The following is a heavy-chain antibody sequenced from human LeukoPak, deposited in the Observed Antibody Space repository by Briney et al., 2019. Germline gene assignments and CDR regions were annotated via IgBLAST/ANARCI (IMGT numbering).Heavy chain of an antibody. V-gene: IGHV3-48*03. CDR3: ARDGGRGGGDY. J-gene: IGHJ4*02. CDR2: ISSSGSTI. CDR1: GFTFSSYE. Sequence: GGSLRLSCAASGFTFSSYEMNWVRQAPGQGLEWVSYISSSGSTIYYADSVKGRFTISRDNAKNSLYLQMNSLRAEDTALYYCARDGGRGGGDYWGQGTLVTVSS. D-gene: IGHD2-15*01.